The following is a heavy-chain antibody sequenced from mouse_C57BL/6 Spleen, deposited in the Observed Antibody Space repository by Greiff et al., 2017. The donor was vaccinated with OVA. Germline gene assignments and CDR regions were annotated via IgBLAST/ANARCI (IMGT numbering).Heavy chain of an antibody. CDR2: IDPSDSYT. CDR1: GYTFTSYW. J-gene: IGHJ3*01. Sequence: QVQLQQSGAELVMPGASVKLSCKASGYTFTSYWMHWVKQRPGQGLEWIGEIDPSDSYTNYNQKFKGKSTLTVDKSSSTAYMQLSSLTSEDSAVYYCARAYYSNYVWFAYWGQGTLVTVSA. D-gene: IGHD2-5*01. V-gene: IGHV1-69*01. CDR3: ARAYYSNYVWFAY.